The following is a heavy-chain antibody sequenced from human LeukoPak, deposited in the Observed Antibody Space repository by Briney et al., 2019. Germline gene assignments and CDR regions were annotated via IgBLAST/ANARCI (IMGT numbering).Heavy chain of an antibody. CDR3: ATDRSNSWTDY. CDR2: IWYDGSNK. J-gene: IGHJ4*02. D-gene: IGHD2/OR15-2a*01. V-gene: IGHV3-30*02. CDR1: GLTFRNYG. Sequence: GGSLRLSCAASGLTFRNYGMHWVRQAPGKGLEWVAFIWYDGSNKYYVDSVKGRFTISRDNSKNTVYLQMSSLRVDDTAVYYCATDRSNSWTDYWGLGTLVTVAS.